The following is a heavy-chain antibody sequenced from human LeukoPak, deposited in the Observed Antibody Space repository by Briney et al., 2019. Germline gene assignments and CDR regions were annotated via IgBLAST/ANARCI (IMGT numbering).Heavy chain of an antibody. CDR2: TYYRSKWYN. J-gene: IGHJ4*02. Sequence: WIRQSPSRGLEWLGRTYYRSKWYNDYAVSVKSRIVINPDTSKNQFSLQLSSVTPEDTAVYYCTRDGIRVLDYWGQGILVTVSS. CDR3: TRDGIRVLDY. D-gene: IGHD1-1*01. V-gene: IGHV6-1*01.